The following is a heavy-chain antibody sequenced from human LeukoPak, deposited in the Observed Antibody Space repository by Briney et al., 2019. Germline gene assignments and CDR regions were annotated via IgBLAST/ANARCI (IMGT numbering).Heavy chain of an antibody. CDR1: GFTFSSYE. Sequence: PGGSLRLSCAASGFTFSSYEMNWVRQAPGKGLEWVSSISSSSSYIYYADSVKGRFTISRDNAKNSLYLQMNSLRAEDTAVHYCARDSSPSDYDILTGSDGMDVWGQGTTVTVSS. V-gene: IGHV3-21*01. J-gene: IGHJ6*02. D-gene: IGHD3-9*01. CDR3: ARDSSPSDYDILTGSDGMDV. CDR2: ISSSSSYI.